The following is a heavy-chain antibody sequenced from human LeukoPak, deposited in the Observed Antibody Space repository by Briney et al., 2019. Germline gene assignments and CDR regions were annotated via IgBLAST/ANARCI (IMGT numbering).Heavy chain of an antibody. J-gene: IGHJ4*02. D-gene: IGHD2-2*01. CDR2: ISGSGGTT. CDR3: AKDRSSTLWYFDY. Sequence: GGSLRLSCAASGFTFSNYGLSWVRQAPGKGLEWVSVISGSGGTTYYADSVQGRFTISRDNSKNTLSLQMNSLRAEDTAIYYCAKDRSSTLWYFDYWGQGAQVTVSS. CDR1: GFTFSNYG. V-gene: IGHV3-23*01.